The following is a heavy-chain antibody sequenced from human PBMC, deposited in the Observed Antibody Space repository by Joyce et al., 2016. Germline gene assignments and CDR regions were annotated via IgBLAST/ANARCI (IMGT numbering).Heavy chain of an antibody. D-gene: IGHD4-23*01. CDR3: ASRVTSNAFDL. CDR2: IYLGDSDT. CDR1: GYSFRNSW. V-gene: IGHV5-51*01. Sequence: EVQLVQSGAEVKKLGESLKFSCKGFGYSFRNSWIGWVRKMPGKGLECMGIIYLGDSDTMYRPSFQGQVTISADKSINTAYLQWSSLKASDTAMYYCASRVTSNAFDLWGQGTMVTVSS. J-gene: IGHJ3*01.